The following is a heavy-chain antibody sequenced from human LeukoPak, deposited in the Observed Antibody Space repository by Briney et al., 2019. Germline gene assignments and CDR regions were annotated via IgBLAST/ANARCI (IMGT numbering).Heavy chain of an antibody. D-gene: IGHD1-26*01. CDR1: GFTFSSYA. Sequence: GGSLRLSCAASGFTFSSYAMSWVRQAPGKGLEWVSAISGSGGSTYYADSVKGRFTISRDNSKNTLNLQMNSLRAEDTAVYYCVKASSGSYWDYFDYWGQGTLVTVSS. CDR2: ISGSGGST. CDR3: VKASSGSYWDYFDY. V-gene: IGHV3-23*01. J-gene: IGHJ4*02.